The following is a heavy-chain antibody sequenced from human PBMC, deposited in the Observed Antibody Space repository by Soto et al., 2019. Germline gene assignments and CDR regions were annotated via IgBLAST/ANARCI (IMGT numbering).Heavy chain of an antibody. V-gene: IGHV4-31*03. J-gene: IGHJ4*02. CDR2: ISDSGSS. CDR1: GGSISSGSFY. CDR3: ARTTFYDIFTAYYSLFDY. Sequence: QVQLQESGPGLVKPSQTLTLTCTVSGGSISSGSFYWSWIRQHPGKGLEWIGHISDSGSSYYNPSLESRVTISVDTSKNQFSLKLSAVTAADTAVYFCARTTFYDIFTAYYSLFDYWGQGTRVTVSS. D-gene: IGHD3-9*01.